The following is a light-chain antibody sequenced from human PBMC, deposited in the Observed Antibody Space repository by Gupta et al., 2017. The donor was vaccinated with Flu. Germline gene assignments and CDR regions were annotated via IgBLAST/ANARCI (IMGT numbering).Light chain of an antibody. CDR1: TGVVTRVHY. J-gene: IGLJ2*01. CDR2: NRS. Sequence: GTVTPACASSTGVVTRVHYPYWFQQKPDHAPRSQMYNRSITHSLPPACFLCSLLDGTAALTLSGAQAEDEADYYCLPSTSSTGVFGGGTKLTVL. CDR3: LPSTSSTGV. V-gene: IGLV7-46*01.